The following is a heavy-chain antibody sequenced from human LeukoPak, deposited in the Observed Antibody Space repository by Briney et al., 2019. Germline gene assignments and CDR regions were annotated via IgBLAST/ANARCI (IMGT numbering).Heavy chain of an antibody. D-gene: IGHD1-26*01. CDR3: AKGSGWEMSYYYYYMDV. J-gene: IGHJ6*03. V-gene: IGHV3-48*01. CDR1: GFTFSSYS. Sequence: GGSLRLSCATSGFTFSSYSMNWVRQAPGKGLEWVSYISSSSSTIYYADSVKGRFTISRDNAKNSMYLQMNSLRAEDTAVYYCAKGSGWEMSYYYYYMDVWGKGTTVTISS. CDR2: ISSSSSTI.